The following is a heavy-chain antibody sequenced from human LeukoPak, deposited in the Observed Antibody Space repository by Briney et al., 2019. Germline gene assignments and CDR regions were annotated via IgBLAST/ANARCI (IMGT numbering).Heavy chain of an antibody. CDR3: ARDNLGYCSGGSCYNTDFDY. V-gene: IGHV1-69*06. D-gene: IGHD2-15*01. Sequence: SVKVSCKASGGTFSSYAISWVRQAPGQGLEWMGGIIPIFGTANYAQKFQGRVTITADKSTSTAYIELSSLRSEDTAVYYCARDNLGYCSGGSCYNTDFDYWGQGTLVTVSS. J-gene: IGHJ4*02. CDR1: GGTFSSYA. CDR2: IIPIFGTA.